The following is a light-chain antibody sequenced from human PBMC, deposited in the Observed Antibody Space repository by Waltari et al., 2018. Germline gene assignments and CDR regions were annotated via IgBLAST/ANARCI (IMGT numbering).Light chain of an antibody. J-gene: IGLJ2*01. CDR1: ALPKQS. CDR3: QSADSSDTYVV. V-gene: IGLV3-25*03. Sequence: SYELTQPPSVSVSPGQTARITCSGDALPKQSAYWYQQKPGQAPVLVIYKDRERPSGIPERFSGSSSGTTVTLTISGVQAEDEADYYCQSADSSDTYVVFGGGTKLTVL. CDR2: KDR.